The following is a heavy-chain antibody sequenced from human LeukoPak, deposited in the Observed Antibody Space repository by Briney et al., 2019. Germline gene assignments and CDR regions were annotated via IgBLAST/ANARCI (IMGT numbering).Heavy chain of an antibody. CDR2: IYHSGSS. J-gene: IGHJ4*02. Sequence: PSETLSLTCIVSDYSISSGYYWGWIRQPPVKGLEWIGTIYHSGSSYYNPSLKSRFTMSVDTSKNQFSLRLSSVTAADTAVYYCARGTGWSYYFDYWRQGTLVTVSS. CDR1: DYSISSGYY. CDR3: ARGTGWSYYFDY. V-gene: IGHV4-38-2*02. D-gene: IGHD6-19*01.